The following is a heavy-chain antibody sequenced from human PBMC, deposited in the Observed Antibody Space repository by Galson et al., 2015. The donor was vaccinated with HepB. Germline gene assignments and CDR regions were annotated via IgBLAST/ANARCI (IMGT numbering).Heavy chain of an antibody. Sequence: SLRLSCAASGFTFSSYGMHWVRQAPGKGLEWVAVIWYDGSNKYYADSVKGRFTISRDNSKNTLYLQMNSLRAEDTAVYYCARDTGSGDGAFDIWGQGTMVTVSS. D-gene: IGHD4-17*01. J-gene: IGHJ3*02. CDR3: ARDTGSGDGAFDI. CDR1: GFTFSSYG. V-gene: IGHV3-33*08. CDR2: IWYDGSNK.